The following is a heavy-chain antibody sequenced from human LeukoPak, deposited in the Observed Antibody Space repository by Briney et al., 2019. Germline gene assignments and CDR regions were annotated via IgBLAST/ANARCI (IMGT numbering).Heavy chain of an antibody. D-gene: IGHD1-1*01. CDR2: IWYDGSNK. CDR1: GFTFSSYG. CDR3: AREGYNKDFDY. J-gene: IGHJ4*02. V-gene: IGHV3-33*01. Sequence: QPGRSLRLSCAASGFTFSSYGMHWVRQAPGKGLEWVAVIWYDGSNKYYADSVKGRFTIPRDNSKNTLYLQMNSLRAEDTAVYYCAREGYNKDFDYWGQGTLVTVSS.